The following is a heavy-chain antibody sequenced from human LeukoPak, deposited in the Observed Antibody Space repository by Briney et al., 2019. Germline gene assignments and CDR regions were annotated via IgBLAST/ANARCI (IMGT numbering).Heavy chain of an antibody. CDR1: GGTFSSYA. Sequence: ASVKVSCKASGGTFSSYAISWVRQAPGQGLEWMGWINPNSGGTNYAQKFQGRVTMTRDTSISTAYMELSRLRSDDTAVYYCARTGTNDYWGQGTLVTVSS. J-gene: IGHJ4*02. CDR3: ARTGTNDY. D-gene: IGHD1-1*01. V-gene: IGHV1-2*02. CDR2: INPNSGGT.